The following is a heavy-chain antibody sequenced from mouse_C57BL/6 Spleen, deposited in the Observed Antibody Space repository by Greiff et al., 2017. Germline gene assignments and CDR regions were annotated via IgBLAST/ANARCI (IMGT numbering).Heavy chain of an antibody. V-gene: IGHV1-47*01. CDR1: GYTFTTYP. D-gene: IGHD1-1*01. Sequence: VKLVESGAELVKPGASVKMSCKASGYTFTTYPIEWMKQNHGKSLEWIGNFHPYNDDTKYNEKFKGKATLTVEKSSSTVYLELSRLTSDDSAVYYCAIHYCSSSGDYFDYGGQGTTLTVSS. J-gene: IGHJ2*01. CDR2: FHPYNDDT. CDR3: AIHYCSSSGDYFDY.